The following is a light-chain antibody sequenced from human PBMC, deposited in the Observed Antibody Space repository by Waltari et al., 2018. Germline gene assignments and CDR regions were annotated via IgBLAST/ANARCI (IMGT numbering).Light chain of an antibody. CDR1: QRISNY. Sequence: IQLTQSPSSLSASVGDRVTITCRASQRISNYINWYSHKPGKAPKVLIYAASTLQTGVPSRFSGAGSGTDFTLTINSLQPEDFATYYCQQSYSTPRTFGQGNKVEIK. CDR2: AAS. CDR3: QQSYSTPRT. J-gene: IGKJ1*01. V-gene: IGKV1-39*01.